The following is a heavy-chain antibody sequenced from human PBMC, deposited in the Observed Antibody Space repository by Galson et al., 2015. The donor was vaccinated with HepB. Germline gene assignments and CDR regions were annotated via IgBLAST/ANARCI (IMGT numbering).Heavy chain of an antibody. V-gene: IGHV1-46*01. Sequence: KVSCKASGYSFTSYYMHWVRQASGQGLEWMGIVNPSGGSTSYAQKFQGRVSMARDTPTRTVYMELSSLRSDDTAVYYCARGHYSSGWYAIDYWGQGTLVTVSS. CDR2: VNPSGGST. D-gene: IGHD6-19*01. CDR3: ARGHYSSGWYAIDY. J-gene: IGHJ4*02. CDR1: GYSFTSYY.